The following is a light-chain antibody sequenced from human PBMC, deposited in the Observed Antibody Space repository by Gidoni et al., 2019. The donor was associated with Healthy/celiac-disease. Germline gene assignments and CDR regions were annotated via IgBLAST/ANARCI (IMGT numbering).Light chain of an antibody. V-gene: IGKV3-15*01. CDR3: QQYNNWPRT. CDR1: QRVSNH. J-gene: IGKJ1*01. Sequence: EIVMTQSPATLSESPGERATISCRASQRVSNHLDWYQQKPGQAPRLLIYGASTRDTGIPARFSGSGSGTEFTLTISSLQSEDFAAYYCQQYNNWPRTFGRGTKVEIK. CDR2: GAS.